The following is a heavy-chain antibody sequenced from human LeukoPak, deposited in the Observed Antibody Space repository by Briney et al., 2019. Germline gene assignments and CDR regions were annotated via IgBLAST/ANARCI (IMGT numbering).Heavy chain of an antibody. V-gene: IGHV4-34*01. CDR2: INHSGST. CDR3: ARGRTVYYCYGMDV. CDR1: GGSFSGYY. D-gene: IGHD2-2*01. J-gene: IGHJ6*02. Sequence: SETLSLTCAVYGGSFSGYYWSWIRQPPGKGLEWIGEINHSGSTNYNPSLKSRVTISVDTSKNQFSLKLSSVTAADTAVYYCARGRTVYYCYGMDVWGQGTTVTVSS.